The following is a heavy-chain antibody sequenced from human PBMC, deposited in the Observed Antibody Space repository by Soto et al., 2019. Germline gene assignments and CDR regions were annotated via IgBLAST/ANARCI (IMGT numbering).Heavy chain of an antibody. CDR2: IIPILGIA. CDR1: GGTFSSYT. CDR3: ATDPDLGVDY. V-gene: IGHV1-69*02. D-gene: IGHD3-16*01. Sequence: QVQLVQSGAEVKKPGSSVKVSCKASGGTFSSYTISWVRQAPGQGLEWMGRIIPILGIANYAQKFQGRVTITADKSTSTAYMELNSLRSEDTAVYYCATDPDLGVDYWGQGTLVTVSS. J-gene: IGHJ4*02.